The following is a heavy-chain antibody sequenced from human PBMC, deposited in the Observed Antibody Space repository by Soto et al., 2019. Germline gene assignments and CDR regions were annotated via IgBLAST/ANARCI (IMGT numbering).Heavy chain of an antibody. J-gene: IGHJ4*02. CDR3: AKDFDY. CDR2: ISYDGSNK. CDR1: GFTFSSYG. Sequence: LRLSCAASGFTFSSYGMHWVRQAPGKGLEWVAVISYDGSNKYYADSVKGRFTISRDNSKNTLYLQMNSLRAEDTAVYYCAKDFDYWGQGTLVTVSS. V-gene: IGHV3-30*18.